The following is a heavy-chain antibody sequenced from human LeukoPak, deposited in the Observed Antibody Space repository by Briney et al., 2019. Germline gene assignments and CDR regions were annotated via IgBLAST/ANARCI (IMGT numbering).Heavy chain of an antibody. Sequence: GGSLRLSCAASGFTFSSYAMSWVRQAPGKELDWVSGISGSGGSTYYADSVKGRFTISRDNSKNTLYLQMNSLRAEDTAVYYCARDLVGATSGPDAFDIWGQGTMVTVSS. CDR2: ISGSGGST. CDR3: ARDLVGATSGPDAFDI. V-gene: IGHV3-23*01. CDR1: GFTFSSYA. J-gene: IGHJ3*02. D-gene: IGHD1-26*01.